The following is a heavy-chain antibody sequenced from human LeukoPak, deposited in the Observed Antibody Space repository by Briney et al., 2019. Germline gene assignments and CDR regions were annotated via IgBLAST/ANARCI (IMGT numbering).Heavy chain of an antibody. D-gene: IGHD3-10*01. CDR2: INHSGST. CDR3: AVTLLWFGELLDQFDY. J-gene: IGHJ4*02. V-gene: IGHV4-34*01. CDR1: GGSFSGYY. Sequence: SETLSLTCAVYGGSFSGYYWSWIRHPPGKGLEWIGEINHSGSTNYNPSLKSRVTISVDTSKNQFSLKLSSVTAADTAVYYCAVTLLWFGELLDQFDYWGQGTLVTVSS.